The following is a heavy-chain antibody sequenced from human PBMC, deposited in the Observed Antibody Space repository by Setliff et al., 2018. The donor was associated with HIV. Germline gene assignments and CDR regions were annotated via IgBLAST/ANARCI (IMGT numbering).Heavy chain of an antibody. CDR3: ARSRHHEANPFDY. Sequence: PSETLSLTCTVSGGSISSSSYYWGWIRQPPGKGLEWIGSIYYSGSTNYNPSLKSRVTISVDTSKNQFSLKLSSVTAADTAVYYCARSRHHEANPFDYWGQGTLVTVS. CDR2: IYYSGST. J-gene: IGHJ4*02. CDR1: GGSISSSSYY. V-gene: IGHV4-39*07.